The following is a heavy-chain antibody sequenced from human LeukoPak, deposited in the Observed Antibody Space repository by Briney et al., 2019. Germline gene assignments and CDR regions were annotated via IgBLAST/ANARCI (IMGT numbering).Heavy chain of an antibody. CDR1: GFTFSNYA. D-gene: IGHD4-17*01. J-gene: IGHJ6*02. CDR2: ISSNGGST. V-gene: IGHV3-64D*06. CDR3: VKSTRVTTAYYYYGMDV. Sequence: PGGSLRLSCSASGFTFSNYAMHWVGQAPGKGLEYVSAISSNGGSTFYADSVKGRFTISRDNSENTLYFQMNSLRAADTAVYYCVKSTRVTTAYYYYGMDVWVQGTTVTVSS.